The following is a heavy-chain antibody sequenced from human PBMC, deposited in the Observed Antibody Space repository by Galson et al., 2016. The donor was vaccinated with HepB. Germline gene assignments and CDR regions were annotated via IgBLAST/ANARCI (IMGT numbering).Heavy chain of an antibody. CDR1: GFIFSNYD. Sequence: SLRLSCAASGFIFSNYDMHWVRQVAGKGLEWVSCIDIAGDTYYPDSVKGRFTISRDNAKNTLYLQMNSLRAEDTAVYYCASSVRGSGSPPGGYWGQGTLVTVSS. D-gene: IGHD3-10*01. J-gene: IGHJ4*02. V-gene: IGHV3-13*01. CDR3: ASSVRGSGSPPGGY. CDR2: IDIAGDT.